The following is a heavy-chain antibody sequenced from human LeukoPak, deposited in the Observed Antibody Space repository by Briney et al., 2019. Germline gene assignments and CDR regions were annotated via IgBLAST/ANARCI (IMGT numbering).Heavy chain of an antibody. J-gene: IGHJ6*02. Sequence: PSETLSLTCTVSGGSISNYYWDWIRQPAGKGLEWIGRIYTSGSTNYNPSLKSRVTMSVDTSKNQFPLKLTSVTAADTAVYYCAREYYFGMDVWGQGTTVTVSS. CDR3: AREYYFGMDV. CDR1: GGSISNYY. V-gene: IGHV4-4*07. CDR2: IYTSGST.